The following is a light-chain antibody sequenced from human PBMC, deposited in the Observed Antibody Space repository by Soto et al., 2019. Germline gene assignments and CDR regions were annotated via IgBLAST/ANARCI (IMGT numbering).Light chain of an antibody. V-gene: IGKV1-5*03. J-gene: IGKJ1*01. CDR2: KAS. CDR1: QSIDTW. CDR3: QQYISYRA. Sequence: DIPMTQSPSTLSASVVDTVTITFRASQSIDTWLAWHQQKPGRAPKLLISKASILESGVPSRFSGSGSGTDFTFTINGLQPDDFAIYYCQQYISYRAFGQGTKVDIK.